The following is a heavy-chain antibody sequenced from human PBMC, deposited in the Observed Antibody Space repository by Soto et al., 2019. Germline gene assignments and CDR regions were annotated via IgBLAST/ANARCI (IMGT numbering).Heavy chain of an antibody. V-gene: IGHV3-43*01. Sequence: GGSLRLSCAASGFTFDDYTMHWVRQAPGKGLEWVSLISWDGGSTYYADSVKGRFTISRDNSKNSLYLQMNSLRTEDTALYYCAKDFYDFWSGYSPLDYWGQGILVTVSS. D-gene: IGHD3-3*01. CDR3: AKDFYDFWSGYSPLDY. CDR2: ISWDGGST. CDR1: GFTFDDYT. J-gene: IGHJ4*02.